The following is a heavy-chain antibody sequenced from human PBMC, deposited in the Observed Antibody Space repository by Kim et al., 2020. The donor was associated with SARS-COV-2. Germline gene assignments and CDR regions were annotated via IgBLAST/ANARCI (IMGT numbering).Heavy chain of an antibody. CDR3: AKGGVHSSSWGDF. Sequence: GGSLRLSCAASGFTFSSYAMSWVRQAPGTGMEWVAAISGSAGSTYYANSVKGRFTVSRDNSKNTLYLQMNSSRAEDTALYYCAKGGVHSSSWGDFWGQGT. CDR1: GFTFSSYA. CDR2: ISGSAGST. J-gene: IGHJ4*02. D-gene: IGHD6-13*01. V-gene: IGHV3-23*01.